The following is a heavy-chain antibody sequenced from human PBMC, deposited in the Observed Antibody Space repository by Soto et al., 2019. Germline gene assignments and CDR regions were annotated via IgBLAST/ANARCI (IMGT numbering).Heavy chain of an antibody. Sequence: ASVKVSCKASGYTFTSYAMHWVRQAPGQRLEWMGWINAGNGNTKYSQKFQGRVTITRDTSASTAYMELSSLRSEDTAVYYCARDKNPNYYDSSGYYSAWGQGTLVPVSS. V-gene: IGHV1-3*01. CDR2: INAGNGNT. CDR1: GYTFTSYA. J-gene: IGHJ5*02. CDR3: ARDKNPNYYDSSGYYSA. D-gene: IGHD3-22*01.